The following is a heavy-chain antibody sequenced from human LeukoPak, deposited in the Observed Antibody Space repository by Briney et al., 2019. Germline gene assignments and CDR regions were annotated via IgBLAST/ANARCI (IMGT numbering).Heavy chain of an antibody. CDR1: GFTFSSYA. D-gene: IGHD3-3*01. CDR3: AKVKGVTIFGVVPGAFDI. J-gene: IGHJ3*02. CDR2: ISGRGGST. V-gene: IGHV3-23*01. Sequence: GGSLRLSCAASGFTFSSYAMSCVRPAPGKRLEWVSAISGRGGSTYYADSVKGRFTISRDNSKNTLYLQMNSLRAEDAAVYYCAKVKGVTIFGVVPGAFDIWGQGTMVTVSS.